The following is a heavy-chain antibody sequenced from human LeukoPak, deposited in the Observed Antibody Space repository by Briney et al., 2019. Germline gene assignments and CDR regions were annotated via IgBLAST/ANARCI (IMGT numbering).Heavy chain of an antibody. CDR3: AKPIGSGSYYDLVDY. Sequence: GGSLRLSCAASGFTFSSYSMNWVRQAPGKGLEWVSYISSSSSTIYYADSVKGRFTISRDNSKNTLYLQMNSLRAEDTAVYYCAKPIGSGSYYDLVDYWGQGTLVTVSS. D-gene: IGHD3-10*01. V-gene: IGHV3-48*01. CDR1: GFTFSSYS. CDR2: ISSSSSTI. J-gene: IGHJ4*02.